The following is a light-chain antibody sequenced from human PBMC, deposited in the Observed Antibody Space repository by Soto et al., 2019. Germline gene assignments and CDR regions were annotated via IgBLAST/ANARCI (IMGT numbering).Light chain of an antibody. V-gene: IGLV4-69*01. CDR1: SGHSSYD. CDR3: QSWVAGIVV. J-gene: IGLJ2*01. CDR2: LNSDGSH. Sequence: QSVLTQSPSASASLGASVKLTCTLSSGHSSYDIAWHQQQPEKGPRYLMKLNSDGSHTKGDGIPDRFSGSGSGAERYLTISSLQSEDEADYYCQSWVAGIVVFGGGTKLTVL.